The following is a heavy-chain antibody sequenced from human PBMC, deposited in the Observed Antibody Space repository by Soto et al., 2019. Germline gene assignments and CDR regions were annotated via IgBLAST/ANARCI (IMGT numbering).Heavy chain of an antibody. V-gene: IGHV4-39*01. J-gene: IGHJ5*02. CDR1: GGSISSSRSY. CDR2: IFYAGNT. CDR3: ARQAAAPGIDLWFDP. Sequence: QLQLQESGPGLVKPSETLSLTCNVSGGSISSSRSYWAWFRQPPGKELEWIGNIFYAGNTYYNPSLKSRVTESVDTSKNQFSLKLHSVTAADTAVYYCARQAAAPGIDLWFDPWGQGTLVTVSS. D-gene: IGHD6-13*01.